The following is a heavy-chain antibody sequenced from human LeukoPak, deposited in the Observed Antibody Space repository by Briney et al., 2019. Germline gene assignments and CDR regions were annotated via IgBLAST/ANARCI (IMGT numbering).Heavy chain of an antibody. V-gene: IGHV3-23*01. CDR2: IFPSGGEI. J-gene: IGHJ3*02. D-gene: IGHD2-2*01. CDR1: GFTFSTFA. CDR3: ARGSCSNIRCHDAFDI. Sequence: GGSLRLSCAASGFTFSTFAMIWVRQPPGKGLEWVSSIFPSGGEIHYADSVRGRFTISRDNSKNTLYLQMNSLRVDDTAVYYCARGSCSNIRCHDAFDIWGQGTMVTVSS.